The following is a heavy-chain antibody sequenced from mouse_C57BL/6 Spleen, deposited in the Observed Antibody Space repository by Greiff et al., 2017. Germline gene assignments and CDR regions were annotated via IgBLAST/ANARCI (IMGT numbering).Heavy chain of an antibody. CDR3: ARGGIDDGYRTFAY. D-gene: IGHD2-3*01. Sequence: QVQLQQSGAELVRPGTSVKVSCTASGYAFTHYLIEWVKQRPGQGLEWIGVINPGSGGTNYNEKFKGKATLNADKSSSTAYMQLNSLTSEDSAVYFCARGGIDDGYRTFAYWGQGTLVTVSA. CDR2: INPGSGGT. CDR1: GYAFTHYL. V-gene: IGHV1-54*01. J-gene: IGHJ3*01.